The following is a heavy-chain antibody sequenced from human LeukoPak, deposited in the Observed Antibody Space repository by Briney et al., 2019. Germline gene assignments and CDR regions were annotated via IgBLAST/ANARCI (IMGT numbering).Heavy chain of an antibody. D-gene: IGHD6-25*01. Sequence: PGGSLRLSCAASGFTFSSYSMTWVRQAPGKGLEWVSSMSSGSRYIYYADSVRGRFTISRDNSKNTLYVQMNSLRAEDTAVYYCARSTSGHNWFDPWGQGTLVTVSS. V-gene: IGHV3-21*04. CDR1: GFTFSSYS. CDR2: MSSGSRYI. CDR3: ARSTSGHNWFDP. J-gene: IGHJ5*02.